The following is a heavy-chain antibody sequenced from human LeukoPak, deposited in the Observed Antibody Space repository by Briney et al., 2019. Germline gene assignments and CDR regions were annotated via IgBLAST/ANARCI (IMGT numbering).Heavy chain of an antibody. CDR1: GGSISSYY. J-gene: IGHJ4*02. D-gene: IGHD2-15*01. CDR3: ARGTRYCSGGSCYSGHYFDY. CDR2: IYNNGST. Sequence: SETLSLTCTVSGGSISSYYWSWIRQPPGKGLEWIGYIYNNGSTNYNPSLKSRVTISVDTSRNQFSLKLSSVTAADTAVYYCARGTRYCSGGSCYSGHYFDYWGQGTLVTVSS. V-gene: IGHV4-59*01.